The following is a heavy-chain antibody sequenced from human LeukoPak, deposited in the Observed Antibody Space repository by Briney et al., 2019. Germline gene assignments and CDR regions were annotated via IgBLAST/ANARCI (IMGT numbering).Heavy chain of an antibody. J-gene: IGHJ3*02. D-gene: IGHD6-13*01. CDR1: GYSFTSYW. V-gene: IGHV5-51*01. Sequence: GESLKISCKGSGYSFTSYWIGWVRQMPGKGLEWMGIIYPGDSDTKYSPSFQGQVTISADKSISTAYLQWSSLRASDTAMYYCARHSLTRAAAAGTAAFDIWGQGTMVTVSS. CDR2: IYPGDSDT. CDR3: ARHSLTRAAAAGTAAFDI.